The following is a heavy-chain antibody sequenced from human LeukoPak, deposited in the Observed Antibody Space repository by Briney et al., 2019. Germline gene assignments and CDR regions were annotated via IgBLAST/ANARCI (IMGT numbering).Heavy chain of an antibody. V-gene: IGHV3-20*04. J-gene: IGHJ4*02. CDR3: ARDEIVGATSPLDY. D-gene: IGHD1-26*01. Sequence: GGSLRLSCAASGFTFDDYGMSWVRQAPGKGLEWVSGINWNGCSTVYADSVKGRFTISRDNAKNSLYLQMNSLRAEDTALYYCARDEIVGATSPLDYWGQGTLVTVSS. CDR2: INWNGCST. CDR1: GFTFDDYG.